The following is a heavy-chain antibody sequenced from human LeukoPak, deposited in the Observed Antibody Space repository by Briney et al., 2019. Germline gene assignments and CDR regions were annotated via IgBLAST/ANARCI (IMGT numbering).Heavy chain of an antibody. CDR2: IWYDGSKK. Sequence: GGSLRLSCAASGFTFSSYGMHWVRQAPGTGLEWVSVIWYDGSKKYYADSVKGRFTTSRDNSKNTVYLHVNSLRVEDTAVYYCARDPRGIAVAGTGDYWGQGTLVTVSS. CDR3: ARDPRGIAVAGTGDY. CDR1: GFTFSSYG. V-gene: IGHV3-33*01. D-gene: IGHD6-19*01. J-gene: IGHJ4*02.